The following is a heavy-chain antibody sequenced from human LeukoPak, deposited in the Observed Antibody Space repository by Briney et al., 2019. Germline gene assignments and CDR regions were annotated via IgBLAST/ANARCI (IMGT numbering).Heavy chain of an antibody. CDR3: ARENRDGYNYDY. Sequence: SETLSLTCTVSGGSISSYYWSWIRQPPGKGLEWIGYIYYSGSTNYNPSLKSRVTISVDTSKNQFSLKLSSVTAADTAVYYCARENRDGYNYDYWGQGTLVTVSS. J-gene: IGHJ4*02. V-gene: IGHV4-59*01. CDR1: GGSISSYY. D-gene: IGHD5-24*01. CDR2: IYYSGST.